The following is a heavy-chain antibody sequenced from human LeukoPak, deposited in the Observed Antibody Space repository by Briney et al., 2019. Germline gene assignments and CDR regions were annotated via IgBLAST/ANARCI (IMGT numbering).Heavy chain of an antibody. J-gene: IGHJ4*02. Sequence: SQTLSLTCTVSGGSISSGDYYWSWIRQPPGKGLEWIGYIYYTGSTSYNPSLKSRLTISVDSSKNQFSLRLSSVTAADTAVYYCARGPQGAYSSSWYYFDYWGQGTLVTVSS. V-gene: IGHV4-30-4*01. CDR3: ARGPQGAYSSSWYYFDY. CDR1: GGSISSGDYY. D-gene: IGHD6-13*01. CDR2: IYYTGST.